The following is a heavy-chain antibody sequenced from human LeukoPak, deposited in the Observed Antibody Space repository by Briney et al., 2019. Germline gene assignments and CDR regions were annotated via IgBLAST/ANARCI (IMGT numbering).Heavy chain of an antibody. D-gene: IGHD3-3*01. V-gene: IGHV1-46*01. J-gene: IGHJ4*02. CDR2: INPSGGST. CDR3: AVTSGITIFGLDY. Sequence: ASVKVSCKASGGTFTSYYMHWVRQAPGQGLEWMGIINPSGGSTSYAQKFQGRVTMTRDMSTSTVYMELSSLRSEDTAVYYCAVTSGITIFGLDYWGQGTLVTVSS. CDR1: GGTFTSYY.